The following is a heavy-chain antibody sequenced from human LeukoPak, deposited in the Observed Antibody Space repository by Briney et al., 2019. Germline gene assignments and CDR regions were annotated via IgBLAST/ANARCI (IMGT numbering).Heavy chain of an antibody. CDR3: ARGTYYYDSSGPDY. Sequence: ASVKVSCKASGYTFTSYGISWVRQAPGQGLEWMGWISAYNGYTNYAQKLQGRVTITTDTSTSTAYMELRSLRSDDTAVYYCARGTYYYDSSGPDYWGQGTLVTVSS. J-gene: IGHJ4*02. V-gene: IGHV1-18*01. D-gene: IGHD3-22*01. CDR2: ISAYNGYT. CDR1: GYTFTSYG.